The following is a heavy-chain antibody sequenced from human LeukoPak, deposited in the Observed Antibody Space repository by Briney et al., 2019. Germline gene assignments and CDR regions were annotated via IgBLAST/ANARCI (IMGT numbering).Heavy chain of an antibody. CDR2: TIPIFGTA. CDR1: GYTFTSYG. D-gene: IGHD5/OR15-5a*01. J-gene: IGHJ4*02. CDR3: ARDRAWSTIETLQLDY. V-gene: IGHV1-69*13. Sequence: GASVKVSCKASGYTFTSYGISWVRQAPGQGLEWMGGTIPIFGTAHYAQKFQGRVTITADESTSTAYMELRSLRSEDTAVYYCARDRAWSTIETLQLDYWGQGTLVTVSS.